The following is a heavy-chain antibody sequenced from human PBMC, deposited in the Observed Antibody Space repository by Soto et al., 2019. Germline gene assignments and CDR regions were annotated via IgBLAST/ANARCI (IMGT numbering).Heavy chain of an antibody. CDR1: GYTLTELS. D-gene: IGHD3-10*01. J-gene: IGHJ3*02. V-gene: IGHV1-24*01. CDR3: ETEGPSITMFGEVIALNAFYI. CDR2: FDPEDGET. Sequence: ASMKVSCKVSGYTLTELSMHWVRQAPGKGLEWMGGFDPEDGETIYAQKFQGRVTMTEDTSTDTAYMELSSLRSEDTAVYYCETEGPSITMFGEVIALNAFYIWAQGKMLPVS.